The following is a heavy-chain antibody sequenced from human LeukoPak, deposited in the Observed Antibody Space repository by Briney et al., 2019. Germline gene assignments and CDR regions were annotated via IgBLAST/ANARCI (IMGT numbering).Heavy chain of an antibody. CDR3: ARDYNFDY. J-gene: IGHJ4*02. CDR1: GFTFSSYE. Sequence: GGSLRLSCAASGFTFSSYEMTWVRQAPGKGLEWISYISSSGSAIYYADSVKGRFTISRDNDKNSLYLQMNSLRAEDTAVYYCARDYNFDYWGQGTLVTVSS. V-gene: IGHV3-48*03. CDR2: ISSSGSAI.